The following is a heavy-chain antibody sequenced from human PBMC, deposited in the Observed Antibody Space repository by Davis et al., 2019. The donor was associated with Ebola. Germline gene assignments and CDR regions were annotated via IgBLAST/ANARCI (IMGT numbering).Heavy chain of an antibody. CDR2: IYYSGST. Sequence: MPSETLSLTCTVSGGSISSYSWSWIRQPPGKGLEWIGYIYYSGSTNYNPSLKSRVTISVDTSKNQFSLKLSSVTAADTAVYYCASADTVTTYYFDYWGQGTLVTVSS. D-gene: IGHD4-17*01. J-gene: IGHJ4*02. CDR1: GGSISSYS. CDR3: ASADTVTTYYFDY. V-gene: IGHV4-59*08.